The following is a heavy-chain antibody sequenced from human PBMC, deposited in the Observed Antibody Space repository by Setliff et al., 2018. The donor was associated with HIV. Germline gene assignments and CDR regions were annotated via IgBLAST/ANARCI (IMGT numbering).Heavy chain of an antibody. J-gene: IGHJ6*03. CDR2: IFYTGST. Sequence: PSETLSLTCTVPGGSINTGSYYWGWIRQPPGKGLEWIAYIFYTGSTNYNPSLKSRVTISVDTSKNQFFLKLSSVTAADTAVYYCVRGYCSSTTCYDDYYYMDVWGKGSTVTVSS. CDR1: GGSINTGSYY. V-gene: IGHV4-61*01. D-gene: IGHD2-2*01. CDR3: VRGYCSSTTCYDDYYYMDV.